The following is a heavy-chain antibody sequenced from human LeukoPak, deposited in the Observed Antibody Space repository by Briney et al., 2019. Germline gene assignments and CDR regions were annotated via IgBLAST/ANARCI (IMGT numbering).Heavy chain of an antibody. J-gene: IGHJ4*02. CDR3: AKGKEVATIFDY. D-gene: IGHD5-12*01. CDR2: ISSSGSTI. Sequence: GGSLRLSCTASGFTFSSYSMNWVRQAPGKGLEWVSYISSSGSTIYYADSVKGRFTISRDNAKNSLYLQMNSLRAEDTAVYYCAKGKEVATIFDYWGQGTLVTVSS. V-gene: IGHV3-48*04. CDR1: GFTFSSYS.